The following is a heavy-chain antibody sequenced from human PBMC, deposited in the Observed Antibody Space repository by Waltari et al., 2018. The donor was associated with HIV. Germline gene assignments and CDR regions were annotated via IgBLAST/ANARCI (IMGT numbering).Heavy chain of an antibody. Sequence: EVQLVESGGGLVQPGGSPRLSCAASGFTFSSYEMNWVRQAPGKGLEWVSYISSSGSTIYYADSVKGRFTISRDNAKNSLYLQMNSLRAEDTAVYYCATLTLRYFDWFLRGEKNWFDPWGQGTLVTVSS. CDR1: GFTFSSYE. V-gene: IGHV3-48*03. J-gene: IGHJ5*02. CDR2: ISSSGSTI. CDR3: ATLTLRYFDWFLRGEKNWFDP. D-gene: IGHD3-9*01.